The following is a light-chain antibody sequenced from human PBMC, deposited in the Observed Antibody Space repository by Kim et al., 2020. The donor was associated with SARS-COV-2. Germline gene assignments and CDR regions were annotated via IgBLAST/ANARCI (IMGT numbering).Light chain of an antibody. CDR1: SGHSSYA. CDR3: QTWGTGTWV. V-gene: IGLV4-69*01. CDR2: LNSDGSH. J-gene: IGLJ3*02. Sequence: PVLTQSPSASASLGASVKLTCTLSSGHSSYAIAWHQQQPEKGPRYLMKLNSDGSHSKGDGIPDRFSGSSSGAERYLTISSLQSEDEADYYCQTWGTGTWVFGGGTKLTVL.